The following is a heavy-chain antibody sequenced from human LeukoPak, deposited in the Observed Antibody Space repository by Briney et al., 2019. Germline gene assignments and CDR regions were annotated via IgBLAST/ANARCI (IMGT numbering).Heavy chain of an antibody. CDR3: AKAMAGSTYYFDS. V-gene: IGHV3-21*01. D-gene: IGHD6-19*01. J-gene: IGHJ4*02. CDR1: GFTFSSYS. CDR2: ISSSSSYI. Sequence: GGSLRLSCAASGFTFSSYSMNWVRQAPGKGLEWVSSISSSSSYIYYADSVKGRFTISRDNAKNSLYLQMNSLRAKDTAVYYCAKAMAGSTYYFDSWGQGTLVTVSS.